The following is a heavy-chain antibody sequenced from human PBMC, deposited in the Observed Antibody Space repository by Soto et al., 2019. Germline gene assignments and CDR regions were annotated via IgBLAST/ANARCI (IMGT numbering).Heavy chain of an antibody. J-gene: IGHJ6*02. Sequence: GESLKISCKGSGYSFTSYWISWVRQMPGKGLEWMGRIDPSDSYTNYSPYFQGHVTISADKSISTAYLQWSSLKASDTAMYYCARHMSVDTAMVTYRYYHYGMDVWGQGTTVTVSS. D-gene: IGHD5-18*01. V-gene: IGHV5-10-1*01. CDR2: IDPSDSYT. CDR1: GYSFTSYW. CDR3: ARHMSVDTAMVTYRYYHYGMDV.